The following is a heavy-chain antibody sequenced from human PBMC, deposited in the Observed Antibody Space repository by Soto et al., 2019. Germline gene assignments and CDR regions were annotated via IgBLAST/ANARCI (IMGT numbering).Heavy chain of an antibody. Sequence: PSETLSLTCTVSGGSISSSSYYCGWIRQPPGKGLEWIGSIYYSGSTYYNPSLKSRVTISVDTSKNQFSLKLSSVTAADTAVYYGASRLAAAGNEIDPWGQGSQVTGSS. CDR1: GGSISSSSYY. V-gene: IGHV4-39*01. D-gene: IGHD6-13*01. CDR3: ASRLAAAGNEIDP. J-gene: IGHJ5*02. CDR2: IYYSGST.